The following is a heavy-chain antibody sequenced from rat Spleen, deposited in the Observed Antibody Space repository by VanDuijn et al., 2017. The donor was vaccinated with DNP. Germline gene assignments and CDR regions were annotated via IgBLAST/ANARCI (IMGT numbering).Heavy chain of an antibody. J-gene: IGHJ2*01. CDR1: GFSFSKYG. D-gene: IGHD1-10*01. V-gene: IGHV5-27*01. CDR3: TIEQLGY. CDR2: ISTSGGST. Sequence: EVQLVETGGGLVQPGRSLKLSCVASGFSFSKYGMAWVRQAPTKGLEWVASISTSGGSTYYRDSVKGRFTVSRDNAKSTLYLQMDSLRSEDTATYYCTIEQLGYWGQGVMVTVSS.